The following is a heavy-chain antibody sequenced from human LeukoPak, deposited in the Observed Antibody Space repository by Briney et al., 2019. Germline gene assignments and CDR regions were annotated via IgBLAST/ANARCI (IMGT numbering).Heavy chain of an antibody. CDR2: ISSDGSNK. J-gene: IGHJ4*02. Sequence: GRSLRLSCAASGFTFSSNGMHWVRQAPGKGLEWVAVISSDGSNKYYADSVKGRFTISRDSSKNTLYLQMNSLRAEDTAVYYGAKDSRGWYPRLNPCIDYWGQGTLVTVSS. CDR3: AKDSRGWYPRLNPCIDY. D-gene: IGHD6-19*01. V-gene: IGHV3-30*18. CDR1: GFTFSSNG.